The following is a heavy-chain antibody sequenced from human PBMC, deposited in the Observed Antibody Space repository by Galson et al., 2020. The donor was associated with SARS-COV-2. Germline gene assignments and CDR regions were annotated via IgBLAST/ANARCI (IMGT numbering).Heavy chain of an antibody. V-gene: IGHV4-59*08. CDR2: IYYSGST. D-gene: IGHD2-2*01. J-gene: IGHJ3*02. Sequence: SETLSLTCTVSGGSISSYYWSWIRQPPGKGLEWLGYIYYSGSTNYNPSLKSRVTISVDTSKNQFSLKLSSVTAADTAVYYCARRALGYCSSTSCQEAFDIWGQGTMVTVSS. CDR3: ARRALGYCSSTSCQEAFDI. CDR1: GGSISSYY.